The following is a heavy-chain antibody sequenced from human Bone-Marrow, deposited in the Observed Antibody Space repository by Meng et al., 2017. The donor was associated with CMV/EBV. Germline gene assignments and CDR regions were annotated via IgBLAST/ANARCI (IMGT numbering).Heavy chain of an antibody. Sequence: GESLKISCAASGFTFSSYAMHWVRQAPGKGLEWVAVISYDGSNKYYADSVKGRFTISRDNSKNTLYLQMNSLRAEDTAVYYCARDQINSYYDILTGYSLDYWGQGTLVTVFS. CDR2: ISYDGSNK. V-gene: IGHV3-30-3*01. J-gene: IGHJ4*02. D-gene: IGHD3-9*01. CDR3: ARDQINSYYDILTGYSLDY. CDR1: GFTFSSYA.